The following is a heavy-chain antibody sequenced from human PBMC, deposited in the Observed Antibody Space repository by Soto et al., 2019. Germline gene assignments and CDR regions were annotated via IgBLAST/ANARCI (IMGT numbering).Heavy chain of an antibody. D-gene: IGHD2-15*01. CDR3: ARHESTVVVANYYYGMDV. CDR2: IDPSDSYT. CDR1: GYSFTSYW. Sequence: PGESLKISCKGSGYSFTSYWISWVRQMPGKGLEWMGRIDPSDSYTNYSPSFQGHVTISADKSISTAYLQWSSLKASDTAMYYCARHESTVVVANYYYGMDVWGQGTTVTVSS. V-gene: IGHV5-10-1*01. J-gene: IGHJ6*02.